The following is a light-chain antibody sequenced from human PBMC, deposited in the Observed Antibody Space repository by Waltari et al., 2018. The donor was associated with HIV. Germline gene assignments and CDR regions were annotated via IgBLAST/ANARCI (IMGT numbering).Light chain of an antibody. CDR1: SSNVGRNA. J-gene: IGLJ2*01. Sequence: QSALTQPPSASGTPGQRVTISCSGSSSNVGRNAVYWYQKVPGSAPQLVSYRDNQRPTGVSDRCAGSKSGAAASLAIRGLRAEDEADFYCSTWDDSLKDVLFGGGTKLTVL. CDR3: STWDDSLKDVL. V-gene: IGLV1-47*01. CDR2: RDN.